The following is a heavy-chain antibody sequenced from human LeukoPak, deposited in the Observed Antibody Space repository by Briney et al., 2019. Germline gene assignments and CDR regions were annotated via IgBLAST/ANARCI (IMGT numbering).Heavy chain of an antibody. Sequence: PGGSLRLSCAASGFTFSSYWMHWVRQAPGKGLVWVSRINSDGSSTSYADSVKGRFTISRDNAKNTLYLQMNSLRAEDTAVYYCARQTGVGLFILPGGQGTLVTVSS. D-gene: IGHD3-3*01. J-gene: IGHJ4*02. CDR1: GFTFSSYW. CDR3: ARQTGVGLFILP. CDR2: INSDGSST. V-gene: IGHV3-74*01.